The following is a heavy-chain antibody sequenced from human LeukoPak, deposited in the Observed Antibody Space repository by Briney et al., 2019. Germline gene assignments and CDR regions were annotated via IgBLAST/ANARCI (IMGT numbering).Heavy chain of an antibody. CDR1: GFTFSSYA. J-gene: IGHJ4*02. D-gene: IGHD3-22*01. CDR2: ISGSGGST. CDR3: AKDYYDSSGYSYYFDY. V-gene: IGHV3-23*01. Sequence: GGSLRLSCAASGFTFSSYAMSWVRQAPGKGLEWVSAISGSGGSTYYADSVKGRFTISRDNSKNTLYLQMNSLRAEDTALYYCAKDYYDSSGYSYYFDYWGQGTLVTVSS.